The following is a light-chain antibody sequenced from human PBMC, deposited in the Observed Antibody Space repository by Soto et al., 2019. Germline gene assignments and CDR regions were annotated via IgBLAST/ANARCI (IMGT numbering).Light chain of an antibody. J-gene: IGKJ1*01. CDR1: QSIISTY. Sequence: EIVLTQSPGTLSLSPGKRVTLSCRASQSIISTYLAWYQQKPGQAPRLLIYGASSRATGIPDRFSGSGSGTDFTLTISRLEPEDFAVYYCQQYDRPPRTFGQGTKVEVQ. CDR3: QQYDRPPRT. CDR2: GAS. V-gene: IGKV3-20*01.